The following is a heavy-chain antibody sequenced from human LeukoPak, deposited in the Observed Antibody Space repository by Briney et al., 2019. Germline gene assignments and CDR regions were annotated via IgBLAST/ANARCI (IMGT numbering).Heavy chain of an antibody. CDR2: ISSSSSYI. CDR3: AREAWGSSSTDY. J-gene: IGHJ4*02. Sequence: GGSLRLSCAASGFTFSSCSMNWVRQAPGKGLEWVSSISSSSSYIYYADPVKSRFTISRDNAKNSLYLQMNSLRAEDTAVYYCAREAWGSSSTDYWGQGTLVTVSS. D-gene: IGHD2-2*01. V-gene: IGHV3-21*01. CDR1: GFTFSSCS.